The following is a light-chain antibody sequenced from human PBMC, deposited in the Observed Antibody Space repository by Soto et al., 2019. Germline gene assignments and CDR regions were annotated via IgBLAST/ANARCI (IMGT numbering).Light chain of an antibody. J-gene: IGKJ3*01. CDR2: GAS. CDR3: QHYSTSAFT. V-gene: IGKV3-20*01. Sequence: EIVLTKSPGTLSLSPGERATLSCSASQSVSNYLVWYRQSPCQAPRLLIHGASIRATGIPDRFSGSGSGTDFPLTICRLEPEDFAVYYCQHYSTSAFTFGPGTKVDIK. CDR1: QSVSNY.